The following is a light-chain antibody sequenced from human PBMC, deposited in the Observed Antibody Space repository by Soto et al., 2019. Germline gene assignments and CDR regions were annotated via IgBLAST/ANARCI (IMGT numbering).Light chain of an antibody. Sequence: EIPLTQSPSSLAASVGDRLTLTCRASRNVSIYLNWYQHKPGKGPTLLIHATSNLQIGVPSHFRGSGSGTAFTLPISSLEHEGFRPSYCRHSYKMPSFGQGTRLVIK. CDR1: RNVSIY. CDR3: RHSYKMPS. CDR2: ATS. V-gene: IGKV1-39*01. J-gene: IGKJ5*01.